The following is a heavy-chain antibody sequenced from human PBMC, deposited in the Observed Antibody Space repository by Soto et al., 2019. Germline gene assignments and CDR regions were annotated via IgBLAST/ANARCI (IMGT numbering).Heavy chain of an antibody. CDR1: GYTFTSYA. CDR3: ARDRVVEDDSSGYMGY. D-gene: IGHD3-22*01. V-gene: IGHV1-3*01. CDR2: INAGNGNT. Sequence: ASVTVSCKASGYTFTSYAMHWVRQAPGQRLEWMGWINAGNGNTKYSQKFQGRVTITRDTSASTAYMELSSLRSEDTAVYYCARDRVVEDDSSGYMGYWGQGTLVTVSS. J-gene: IGHJ4*02.